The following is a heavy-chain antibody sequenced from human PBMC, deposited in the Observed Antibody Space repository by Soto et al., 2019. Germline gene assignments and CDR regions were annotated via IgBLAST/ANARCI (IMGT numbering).Heavy chain of an antibody. D-gene: IGHD3-16*01. CDR3: AREGVGGAWFDP. J-gene: IGHJ5*02. CDR1: GGSFGSFV. Sequence: QVQLVQSGAEVKKPGSSVKVSCKASGGSFGSFVITWVRQAPGQGLEWVGGIIPLSGTTNYPQKFQGRLTITAAESTNTAYMELTSLRSDDTAVYYCAREGVGGAWFDPWGQGTPVTVSS. CDR2: IIPLSGTT. V-gene: IGHV1-69*01.